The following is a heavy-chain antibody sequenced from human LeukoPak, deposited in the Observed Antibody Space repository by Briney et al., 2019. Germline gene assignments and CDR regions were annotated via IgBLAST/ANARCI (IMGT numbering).Heavy chain of an antibody. J-gene: IGHJ5*02. D-gene: IGHD3-3*01. Sequence: LAGGSLRLSCAASGFTFSSYGMHWVRQAPDKGLEWVAFIRYDGSNKHYADSVKGRFTISRDNSKDTLYLQMNSLRADDTAVYYCAKGYWSGYSFDNWFDPWGQGTLVTVSS. CDR3: AKGYWSGYSFDNWFDP. CDR1: GFTFSSYG. V-gene: IGHV3-30*02. CDR2: IRYDGSNK.